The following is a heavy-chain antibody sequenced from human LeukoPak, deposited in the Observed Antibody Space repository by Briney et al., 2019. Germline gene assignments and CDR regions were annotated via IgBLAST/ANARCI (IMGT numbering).Heavy chain of an antibody. Sequence: SETLSLTCTVYGESFSGYYWSWIRQPPGKGLEWIGDINHSGSANYNPSLKSRVTMSVDTSKKHFSLKLTSVTAADTAVYYCARRYPSVRGVNLRPQEVRKYYFDYWGQGNLVTVSS. D-gene: IGHD3-10*01. CDR1: GESFSGYY. CDR2: INHSGSA. V-gene: IGHV4-34*01. CDR3: ARRYPSVRGVNLRPQEVRKYYFDY. J-gene: IGHJ4*02.